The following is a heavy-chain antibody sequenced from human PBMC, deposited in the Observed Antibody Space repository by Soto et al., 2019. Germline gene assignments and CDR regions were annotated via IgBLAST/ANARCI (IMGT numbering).Heavy chain of an antibody. V-gene: IGHV3-30*18. CDR3: AKDIAGSGISADP. J-gene: IGHJ5*02. D-gene: IGHD3-10*01. CDR1: GFTFSSYG. CDR2: ISYDGSNK. Sequence: PGGSLRLSCAASGFTFSSYGMHWVRQAPGKGLEWVAVISYDGSNKYYADSVKGRFTISRDNSKNTLYLQMNSLRAEDTAVYYCAKDIAGSGISADPWGQGTLVTVSS.